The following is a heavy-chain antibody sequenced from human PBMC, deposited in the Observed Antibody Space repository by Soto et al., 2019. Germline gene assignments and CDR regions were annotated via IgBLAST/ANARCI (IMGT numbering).Heavy chain of an antibody. Sequence: HVQLVQSGAEVKKPGSSVKVSCKASGGTFSSYASSWVRQAPGQGLEWMGGIIPIFGTANYAQKFQGRVTITADKSTSTDYMELSSLRSEDTAVYYCASSSSGGKRDYYYSYGMDVWGQGPTVTVSS. CDR1: GGTFSSYA. CDR2: IIPIFGTA. CDR3: ASSSSGGKRDYYYSYGMDV. D-gene: IGHD2-15*01. J-gene: IGHJ6*02. V-gene: IGHV1-69*06.